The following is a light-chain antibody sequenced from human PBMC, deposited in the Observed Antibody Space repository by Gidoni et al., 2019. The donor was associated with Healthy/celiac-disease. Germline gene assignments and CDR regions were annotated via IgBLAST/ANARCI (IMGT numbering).Light chain of an antibody. Sequence: QSALTQPASVSGSPGQSITISCPGTSSDVGGYNYVSWYQQHPGKAPKLMIYAVSNRPSGVSNRFSGSKAGNTASLTISGLQAEDEADYYCSSYTSSSTPYVVFGGGTKLTVL. V-gene: IGLV2-14*03. CDR3: SSYTSSSTPYVV. CDR1: SSDVGGYNY. CDR2: AVS. J-gene: IGLJ2*01.